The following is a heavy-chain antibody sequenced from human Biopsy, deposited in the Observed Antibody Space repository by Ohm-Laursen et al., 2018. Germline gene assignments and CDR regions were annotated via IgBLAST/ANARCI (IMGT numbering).Heavy chain of an antibody. Sequence: GASVKVSCKGSGYAVNDYFLHWLRQAPGQGPGWMGGNRPKMGGTNYAQKFQGRVTMTTDTSTSTVYLELRRVISDDAAVYYCARDIMNRIAGLVARSDVFDVWGQGTLVTVSS. J-gene: IGHJ3*01. CDR3: ARDIMNRIAGLVARSDVFDV. CDR2: NRPKMGGT. D-gene: IGHD3-16*01. V-gene: IGHV1-2*02. CDR1: GYAVNDYF.